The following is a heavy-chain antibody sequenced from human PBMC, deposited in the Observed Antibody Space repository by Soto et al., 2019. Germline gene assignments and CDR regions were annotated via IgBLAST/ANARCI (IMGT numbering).Heavy chain of an antibody. D-gene: IGHD2-15*01. J-gene: IGHJ4*02. V-gene: IGHV3-23*01. Sequence: EVQLLDSGGGLVQPGGSLRLSCAASGFTFSNYAMTWVRQGPGKGLEWVSGISGSGGRSYYADSVKGRFTISRDNSKSTLYLQMNSLRAEDTAVYYCAKAYSVFTSEQPYYFDYWGQGTLVTVSS. CDR3: AKAYSVFTSEQPYYFDY. CDR2: ISGSGGRS. CDR1: GFTFSNYA.